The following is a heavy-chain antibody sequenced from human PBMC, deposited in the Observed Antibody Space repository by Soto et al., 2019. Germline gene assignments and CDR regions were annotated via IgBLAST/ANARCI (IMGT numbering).Heavy chain of an antibody. Sequence: QLQLQESGPGLVKPSETLSLTCTVSGGSISSSSYYWGWIRQPPGKGLEWIGSIYYSGNTYYNPSLKSRVPISVDRAKNQFSLNLSSVTAADTAVYYCARQYYFGSGSYYSRPFDFWGQGTLVTVS. V-gene: IGHV4-39*01. CDR1: GGSISSSSYY. CDR3: ARQYYFGSGSYYSRPFDF. CDR2: IYYSGNT. D-gene: IGHD3-10*01. J-gene: IGHJ4*02.